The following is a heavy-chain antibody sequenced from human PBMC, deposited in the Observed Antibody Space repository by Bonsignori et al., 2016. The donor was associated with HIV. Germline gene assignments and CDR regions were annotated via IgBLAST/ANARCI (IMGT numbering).Heavy chain of an antibody. CDR2: IKQDGSEK. CDR3: ARVRYYYDSSGYSY. J-gene: IGHJ4*02. Sequence: WIRQPPGKGLEWVANIKQDGSEKYYVDSVKGRFTISRDNAKNSLYLQMNSLRAEDTAVYYCARVRYYYDSSGYSYWGQGTLVTVSS. V-gene: IGHV3-7*01. D-gene: IGHD3-22*01.